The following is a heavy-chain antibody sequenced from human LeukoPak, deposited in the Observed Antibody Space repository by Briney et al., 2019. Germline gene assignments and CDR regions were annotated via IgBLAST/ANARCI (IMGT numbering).Heavy chain of an antibody. CDR1: GFTFSSYS. Sequence: GGSLRLSCAASGFTFSSYSMNWVRQAPGKGLEWVAFIRYDGNAQFYADSVRGRFTFSRDNSKNTLYLQMNSLRPEDTAVYFCAKGHNYELDYWGQGTQVTVSS. V-gene: IGHV3-30*02. D-gene: IGHD3-22*01. CDR2: IRYDGNAQ. J-gene: IGHJ4*02. CDR3: AKGHNYELDY.